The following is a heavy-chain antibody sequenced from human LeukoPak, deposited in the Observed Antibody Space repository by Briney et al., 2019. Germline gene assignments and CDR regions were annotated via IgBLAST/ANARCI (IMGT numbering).Heavy chain of an antibody. CDR3: ARDLTVTSTCWFDR. Sequence: GGSLRLSCAVSGFTFSSYSMNWVRQAPGKGLEWVSSITSSSYIYYADSVKGRFTISRDNAKNSLYLQMNSLRAEDTAVYYCARDLTVTSTCWFDRWGQGTLVTVSS. CDR1: GFTFSSYS. V-gene: IGHV3-21*01. J-gene: IGHJ5*02. CDR2: ITSSSYI. D-gene: IGHD4-11*01.